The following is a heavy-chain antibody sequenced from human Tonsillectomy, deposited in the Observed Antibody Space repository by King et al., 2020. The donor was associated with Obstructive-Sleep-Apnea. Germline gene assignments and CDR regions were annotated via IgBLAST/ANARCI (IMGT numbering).Heavy chain of an antibody. CDR2: ISYHGSNK. CDR1: GFTFSTYG. J-gene: IGHJ4*02. D-gene: IGHD2-2*01. CDR3: AKDQSEVVHPRAMDY. Sequence: VQLVESGGGVVQPGRSLRLSCAASGFTFSTYGMHWVRQAPGKGLECVAVISYHGSNKYYADPVKGRFTISRDNSKNTLYLQINSLRADDTAVYYCAKDQSEVVHPRAMDYWGQGTLVTVSS. V-gene: IGHV3-30*18.